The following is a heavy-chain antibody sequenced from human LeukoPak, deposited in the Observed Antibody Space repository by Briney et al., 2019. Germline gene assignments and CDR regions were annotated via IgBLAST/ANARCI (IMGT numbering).Heavy chain of an antibody. D-gene: IGHD3-22*01. CDR1: GYTFTAQY. J-gene: IGHJ4*02. CDR3: ARKEYYYDSSGPYVSGGFDY. Sequence: ASVKVSCKASGYTFTAQYMHWVRQAPGQGLEWMGWISAYNGNTNYAQKLQGRVTMTTDTSTSTAYMELRSLRSDDTAVYYCARKEYYYDSSGPYVSGGFDYWGQGTLVTVSS. V-gene: IGHV1-18*01. CDR2: ISAYNGNT.